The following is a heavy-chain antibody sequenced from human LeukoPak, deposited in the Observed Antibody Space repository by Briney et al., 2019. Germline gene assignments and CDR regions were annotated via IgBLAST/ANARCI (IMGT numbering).Heavy chain of an antibody. CDR1: GFTFSSYW. CDR2: ISSSGSTI. Sequence: PGGSLRLSCAASGFTFSSYWMSWVRQAPGKGLEWVSYISSSGSTIYYADSVKGRFTISRDNAKNSLYLQMNSLRAEDTAVYYCARDRMGDPFVNFYDSSGGLDYWGQGTLVTVSS. J-gene: IGHJ4*02. D-gene: IGHD3-22*01. CDR3: ARDRMGDPFVNFYDSSGGLDY. V-gene: IGHV3-48*04.